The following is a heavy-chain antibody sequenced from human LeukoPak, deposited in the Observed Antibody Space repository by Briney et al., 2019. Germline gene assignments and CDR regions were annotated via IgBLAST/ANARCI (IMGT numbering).Heavy chain of an antibody. Sequence: PLETLSLTCTVSGYSISSGYHWGWIRPPPGKGLEWIGGLYQSGSTYYNPSLKSRVTVSADTSKNQLSLRLTSVTAADTAVYYCASKMVVGANYDYWGQGTLVTVSS. J-gene: IGHJ4*02. V-gene: IGHV4-38-2*02. CDR2: LYQSGST. CDR3: ASKMVVGANYDY. CDR1: GYSISSGYH. D-gene: IGHD1-26*01.